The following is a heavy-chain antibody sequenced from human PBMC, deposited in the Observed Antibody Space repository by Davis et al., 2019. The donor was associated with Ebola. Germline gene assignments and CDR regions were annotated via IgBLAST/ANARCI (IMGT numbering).Heavy chain of an antibody. Sequence: PGGSLRLSCAASGFTFSNYSMNWVRQAPGKGLEWVSSISSSNIYYADSVKGRFTLSRDNAKNSLYLQMNSLRAEDTAVYYCARDSGYYDFWSGYHGNYYMDVWGKGTTVTVSS. CDR3: ARDSGYYDFWSGYHGNYYMDV. D-gene: IGHD3-3*01. CDR1: GFTFSNYS. V-gene: IGHV3-21*01. CDR2: ISSSNI. J-gene: IGHJ6*03.